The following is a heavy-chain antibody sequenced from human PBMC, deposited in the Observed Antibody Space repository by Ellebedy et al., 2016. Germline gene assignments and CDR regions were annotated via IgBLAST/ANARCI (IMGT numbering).Heavy chain of an antibody. V-gene: IGHV4-4*02. Sequence: SETLSLTXAVSGGSISSSNWWSWVRQPPGKGLEWIGEIYHSGSTNYNPSLKSRVTISVDTSKNQFSLKLSSVTAADTAVYYCARGFSSTSYTRLGDAFDIWGQGTMVTVSS. CDR3: ARGFSSTSYTRLGDAFDI. J-gene: IGHJ3*02. CDR2: IYHSGST. D-gene: IGHD2-2*01. CDR1: GGSISSSNW.